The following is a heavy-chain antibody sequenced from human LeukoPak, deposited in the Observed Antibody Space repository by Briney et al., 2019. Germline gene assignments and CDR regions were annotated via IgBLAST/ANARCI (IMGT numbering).Heavy chain of an antibody. V-gene: IGHV3-30*02. CDR1: GFTFSSYG. D-gene: IGHD6-6*01. Sequence: GGSLRLSCAASGFTFSSYGMHWVRQAPGKGLEWVAFIRYDGSNKYYADSVKGRFTISRDNSKNTLYLQMNSLRAEDTAVYYCAKDKYSSSWVVDGSHYFDYWGQGTLVTVSS. CDR2: IRYDGSNK. CDR3: AKDKYSSSWVVDGSHYFDY. J-gene: IGHJ4*02.